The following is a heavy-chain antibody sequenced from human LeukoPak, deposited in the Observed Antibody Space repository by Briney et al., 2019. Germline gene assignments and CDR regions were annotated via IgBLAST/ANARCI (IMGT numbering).Heavy chain of an antibody. CDR2: INPNSGDT. CDR1: GYTFTGFY. V-gene: IGHV1-2*02. CDR3: ARDLRMATIIDHTQQ. J-gene: IGHJ1*01. D-gene: IGHD5-24*01. Sequence: ASVKVSCKASGYTFTGFYIHWVRQAPGQGLEWMGWINPNSGDTKYAQKFQGRVTVTRDTSISTVYMELTRLRSDDTAVYYCARDLRMATIIDHTQQWGQGTLVTVSS.